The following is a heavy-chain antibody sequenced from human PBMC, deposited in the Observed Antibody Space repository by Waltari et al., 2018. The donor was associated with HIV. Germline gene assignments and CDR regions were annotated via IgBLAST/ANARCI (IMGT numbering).Heavy chain of an antibody. V-gene: IGHV3-33*01. D-gene: IGHD6-13*01. J-gene: IGHJ4*02. Sequence: QVQLVESGGGVVQTGRSLRLSCATYGFTLSSFGMHWVRQAPGKGLEWVTVIWNDGSKKYYADSVKGRFTISIDNSKNTLYLQMNSLRIEDTAVYYCARKYSSSWGAPFDYWGQGTLVTVSS. CDR2: IWNDGSKK. CDR3: ARKYSSSWGAPFDY. CDR1: GFTLSSFG.